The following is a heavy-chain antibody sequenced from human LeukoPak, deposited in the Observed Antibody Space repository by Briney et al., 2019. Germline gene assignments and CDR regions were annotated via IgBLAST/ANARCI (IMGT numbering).Heavy chain of an antibody. J-gene: IGHJ4*02. CDR2: IYASGST. CDR1: GGSISSQY. Sequence: SETLSLTCIVSGGSISSQYWSWIRQPAGKGLEWIGRIYASGSTNYNPSLKSRVTMSVDTSKNQFSLKLSSVTAADTAVFYCTKDTYCSGTTCNGGPGDYWGQGILVTVSS. D-gene: IGHD2-2*01. V-gene: IGHV4-4*07. CDR3: TKDTYCSGTTCNGGPGDY.